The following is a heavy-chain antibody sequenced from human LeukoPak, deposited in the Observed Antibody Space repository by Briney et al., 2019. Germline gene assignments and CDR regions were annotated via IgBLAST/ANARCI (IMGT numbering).Heavy chain of an antibody. D-gene: IGHD3-10*01. J-gene: IGHJ6*03. V-gene: IGHV1-69*13. CDR1: GGTFSSFG. CDR2: IIPVFGMS. CDR3: VRNGGSGSGNYYYYYYMDV. Sequence: ASVKVCCKASGGTFSSFGISWVRQAPGQGLVWMRGIIPVFGMSNYAQKFQGRVTITADESTSTAYMELSSMRSEDTAVYYCVRNGGSGSGNYYYYYYMDVWGKGTTVTVSS.